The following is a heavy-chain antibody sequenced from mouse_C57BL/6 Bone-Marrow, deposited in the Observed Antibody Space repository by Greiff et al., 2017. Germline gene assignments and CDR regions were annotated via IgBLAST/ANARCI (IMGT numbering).Heavy chain of an antibody. Sequence: QVHVKQPGAELVMPGASVKLSCKASGYTFTSYWMHWVKQRPGQGLEWIGEIDPSDSYTNYNQKFKGKSTLTVDKSSSTAYMQLSSRTSEDSAVYYCAREEIYYDYGFAYWGQGTLVTVSA. CDR3: AREEIYYDYGFAY. CDR1: GYTFTSYW. V-gene: IGHV1-69*01. CDR2: IDPSDSYT. D-gene: IGHD2-4*01. J-gene: IGHJ3*01.